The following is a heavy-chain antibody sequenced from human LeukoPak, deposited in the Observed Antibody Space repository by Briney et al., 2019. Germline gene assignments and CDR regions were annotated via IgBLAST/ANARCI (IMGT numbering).Heavy chain of an antibody. J-gene: IGHJ4*02. D-gene: IGHD1-26*01. V-gene: IGHV3-9*01. CDR1: GFTFDDYA. Sequence: PGGSLRLSCAASGFTFDDYAMHWVRQAPGKGLEWVSGISWNSGSIGYADSVKGRFTISRDNSKNTLYLQMNSLRAEDTAVYYCAKPPPYSGSLFDYWGQGTLVTVSS. CDR2: ISWNSGSI. CDR3: AKPPPYSGSLFDY.